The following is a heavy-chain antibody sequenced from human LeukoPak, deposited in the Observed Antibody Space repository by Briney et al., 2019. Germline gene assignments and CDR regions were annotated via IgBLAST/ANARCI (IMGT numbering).Heavy chain of an antibody. CDR3: ARAEDTAMVDDYFQH. Sequence: ASVKVSCKASGYTFTSYYMHWVRQAPGQGLEWMGIINPSGGSTSYAQKFQGRVTMTRDTSTSTVYMELSSLRSEDTAVYYCARAEDTAMVDDYFQHWGQGTLVTVSS. CDR2: INPSGGST. D-gene: IGHD5-18*01. CDR1: GYTFTSYY. J-gene: IGHJ1*01. V-gene: IGHV1-46*01.